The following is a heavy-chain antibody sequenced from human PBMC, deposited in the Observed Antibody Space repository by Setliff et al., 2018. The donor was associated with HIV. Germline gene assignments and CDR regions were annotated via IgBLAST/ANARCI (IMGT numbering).Heavy chain of an antibody. D-gene: IGHD6-6*01. CDR2: INVDGSSI. J-gene: IGHJ4*02. CDR3: ARLPQDVRSSIDF. V-gene: IGHV3-74*01. Sequence: GESLKISCAASGFTFTDYWMHWVRQVPGQGLVWVSRINVDGSSISYADSVKGRFTISRDNAKNTLFLQMNSLRAEDTAVYYCARLPQDVRSSIDFWGQGTQVTVSS. CDR1: GFTFTDYW.